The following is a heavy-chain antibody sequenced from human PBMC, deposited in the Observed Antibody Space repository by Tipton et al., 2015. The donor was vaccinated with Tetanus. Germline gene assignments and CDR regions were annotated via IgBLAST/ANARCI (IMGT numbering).Heavy chain of an antibody. CDR2: IYNSGST. CDR3: ARDQARGARGWNYFDY. Sequence: GLVKPSQTLSLTCTVSGGSISSGGYYWSWIRQHPGKGLEWIGDIYNSGSTHYNPSLKSRVTISVDTSKNQFSLKLNSVTAADTAVYYCARDQARGARGWNYFDYWGQGSLVTVSS. D-gene: IGHD1-26*01. CDR1: GGSISSGGYY. V-gene: IGHV4-31*03. J-gene: IGHJ4*02.